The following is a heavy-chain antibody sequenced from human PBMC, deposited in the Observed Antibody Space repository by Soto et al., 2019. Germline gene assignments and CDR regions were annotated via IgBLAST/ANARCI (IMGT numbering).Heavy chain of an antibody. CDR1: GFRFDDFA. J-gene: IGHJ6*02. CDR3: VKGSGSYFVYFGLDV. D-gene: IGHD1-26*01. V-gene: IGHV3-9*01. Sequence: EVQLVESGGGLVQSGRSRRLSCVASGFRFDDFAMHWVRQAPGKGLEWVSSLDWNSGSKAYADSVKGRFTIFRDNDRNYLDLQMNSLRVEATATYYCVKGSGSYFVYFGLDVWGPGTTVTVSS. CDR2: LDWNSGSK.